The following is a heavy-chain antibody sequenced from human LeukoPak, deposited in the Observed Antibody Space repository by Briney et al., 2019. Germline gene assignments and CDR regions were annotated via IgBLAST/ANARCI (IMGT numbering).Heavy chain of an antibody. Sequence: PGGSLRLSCAASGFTFSSYAMSWVRQAPGKGLEWVSAISGSGGSTYYADSVKGRFTISRDNSKNTLYLQMNSLRAEDAAVYYCARPDGPYDFWSGYREMKQNWFDPWGQGTLVTVSS. D-gene: IGHD3-3*01. CDR2: ISGSGGST. V-gene: IGHV3-23*01. CDR3: ARPDGPYDFWSGYREMKQNWFDP. J-gene: IGHJ5*02. CDR1: GFTFSSYA.